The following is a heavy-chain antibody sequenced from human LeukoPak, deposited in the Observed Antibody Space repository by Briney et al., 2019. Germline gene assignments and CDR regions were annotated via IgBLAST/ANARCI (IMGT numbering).Heavy chain of an antibody. CDR2: TNSDGSST. Sequence: PGGSLRLSCAASGFTFSRHWMHWVRQAPGKGLVWVSRTNSDGSSTDYADSVKGRFTISRDNAKNTLYLQMNSLRAEDTAVYYCARVAYCGGDCYHSEGRRNWYFDLWGRGTLVTVSS. D-gene: IGHD2-21*02. V-gene: IGHV3-74*01. J-gene: IGHJ2*01. CDR1: GFTFSRHW. CDR3: ARVAYCGGDCYHSEGRRNWYFDL.